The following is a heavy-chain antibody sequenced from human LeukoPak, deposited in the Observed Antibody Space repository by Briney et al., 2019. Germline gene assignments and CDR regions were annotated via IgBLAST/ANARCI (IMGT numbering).Heavy chain of an antibody. CDR1: GFTFSSFA. Sequence: GGSLRLSCAASGFTFSSFAIHWVRQAPGKGLEWVAVISHDGSDDYYGDSVKGRFTLPRDSANNRLYPQMNSLRAEDTAVYYCTRDRFDFSRPGTGGGGIADLPDSWGQGTLVTVSS. J-gene: IGHJ4*02. CDR3: TRDRFDFSRPGTGGGGIADLPDS. D-gene: IGHD6-13*01. V-gene: IGHV3-30*01. CDR2: ISHDGSDD.